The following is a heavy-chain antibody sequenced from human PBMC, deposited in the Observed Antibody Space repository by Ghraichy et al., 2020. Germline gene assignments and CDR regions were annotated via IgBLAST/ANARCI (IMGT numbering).Heavy chain of an antibody. Sequence: GGSLRLSCAASGFTFSSYAMSWVRHAPGKGLEWVSVISHSGSGTYYADSVKGRFTISRDNSKNTVYLQMNSLRAEDTAVYYCATNWNLDSWGQGTLVTVS. CDR3: ATNWNLDS. CDR1: GFTFSSYA. V-gene: IGHV3-23*01. D-gene: IGHD1-1*01. CDR2: ISHSGSGT. J-gene: IGHJ4*02.